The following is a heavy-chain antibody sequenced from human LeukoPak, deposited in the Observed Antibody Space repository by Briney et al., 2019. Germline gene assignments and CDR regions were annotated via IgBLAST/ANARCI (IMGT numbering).Heavy chain of an antibody. CDR3: ARRGPNCSSITCYKGWFDP. CDR2: INHSGST. V-gene: IGHV4-34*01. CDR1: GGSFSGYY. J-gene: IGHJ5*02. D-gene: IGHD2-2*02. Sequence: SETLSLTCAVYGGSFSGYYWSWIRQPPGKGLEWIGEINHSGSTNYNPSLKSRVTISVDTSKNQFSLKLSSVTAADTAAYYCARRGPNCSSITCYKGWFDPWGQGTLVTVSS.